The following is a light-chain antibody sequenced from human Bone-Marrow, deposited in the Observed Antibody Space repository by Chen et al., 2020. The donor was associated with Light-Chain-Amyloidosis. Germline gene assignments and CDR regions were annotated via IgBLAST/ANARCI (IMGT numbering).Light chain of an antibody. CDR1: DLPTKY. J-gene: IGLJ2*01. V-gene: IGLV3-25*03. Sequence: SYELTQLHSVSVSPGQTARITCSGDDLPTKYAYWYQQKPGQAPVLVIHRDTERPSGISERFSGSSSGTTATLTISGVQAEDEADYHCQSADSSGTYEVIFGGGTKLTVL. CDR3: QSADSSGTYEVI. CDR2: RDT.